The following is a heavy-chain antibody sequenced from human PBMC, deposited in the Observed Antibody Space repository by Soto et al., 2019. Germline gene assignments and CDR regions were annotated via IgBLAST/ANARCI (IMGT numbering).Heavy chain of an antibody. CDR3: EREASITGTPED. CDR2: ISGYNGNT. D-gene: IGHD1-20*01. J-gene: IGHJ4*02. CDR1: GYTFSSYG. V-gene: IGHV1-18*01. Sequence: QVQLVQSGAEVKKPGASMKVSCKASGYTFSSYGISWVRQAPGQGLEWMGWISGYNGNTKFAQKLQGRLTMNTDTSTSTAYMDLRSLRSDDTAVYYCEREASITGTPEDWGQGTLVTVSS.